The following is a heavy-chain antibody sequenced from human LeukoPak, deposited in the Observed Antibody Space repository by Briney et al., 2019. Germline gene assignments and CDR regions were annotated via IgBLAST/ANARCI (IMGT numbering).Heavy chain of an antibody. V-gene: IGHV3-33*01. CDR3: ARGYSSSWYPFH. CDR2: IWYDGSNE. CDR1: GFTFSIYG. Sequence: PGRSLRLPCAASGFTFSIYGMHWVRQAPGKGLEWVAIIWYDGSNEYYADSVKGRFTISGDNSKNTLYLQMNSLRAEDTAVYYCARGYSSSWYPFHWGQGTLVTVSS. J-gene: IGHJ4*02. D-gene: IGHD6-13*01.